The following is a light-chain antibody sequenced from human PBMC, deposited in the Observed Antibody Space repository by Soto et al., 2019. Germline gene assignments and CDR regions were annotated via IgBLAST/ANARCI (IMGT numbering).Light chain of an antibody. CDR2: NNN. V-gene: IGLV1-40*01. CDR3: QSYDSSLSGSV. CDR1: ISNIGAGYD. J-gene: IGLJ3*02. Sequence: QSVLTQPPSASGAPGQRVTISCTGSISNIGAGYDVHWYQQLPGTAPKLLIYNNNNRPSGVPDRFSGSKSGTSASLAITGLQAEDEADYYCQSYDSSLSGSVFGGGTKLTVL.